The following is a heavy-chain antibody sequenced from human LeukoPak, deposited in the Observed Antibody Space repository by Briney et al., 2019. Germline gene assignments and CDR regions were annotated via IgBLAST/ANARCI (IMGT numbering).Heavy chain of an antibody. CDR3: ARDVIRGVIAWFDP. Sequence: PSETLSLTCTVSGDSISTYYWSWIRQPPGKGLEWSGYIYYSGSTNYNPSLKSRVTISVDRSKNQFSLKLRSVTAADTAVYYCARDVIRGVIAWFDPWGQGSLVTVSS. D-gene: IGHD3-10*01. CDR1: GDSISTYY. J-gene: IGHJ5*02. CDR2: IYYSGST. V-gene: IGHV4-59*01.